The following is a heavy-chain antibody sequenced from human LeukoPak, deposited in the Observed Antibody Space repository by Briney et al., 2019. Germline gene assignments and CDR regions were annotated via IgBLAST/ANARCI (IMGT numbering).Heavy chain of an antibody. V-gene: IGHV3-33*01. CDR1: GFTFSSYG. Sequence: GGSLRLSCAASGFTFSSYGMHWVRQAPGKGLEWVAVIWYDGSNKYYADSVKGRFTISRDNSKNTLYLQMNSLRAEDTAVYYCARHRYDNSGYHLDYWGQGTLVTVSS. CDR2: IWYDGSNK. CDR3: ARHRYDNSGYHLDY. D-gene: IGHD3-22*01. J-gene: IGHJ4*02.